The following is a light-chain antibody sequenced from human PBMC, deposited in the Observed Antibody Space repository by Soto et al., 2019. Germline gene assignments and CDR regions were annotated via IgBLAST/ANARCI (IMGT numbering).Light chain of an antibody. Sequence: DIQLTQSPFFLSASVGDRVTITCRASQGISSYLAWYHQKPGKAPKLLIYAASTLQSGVPSRFSGSGSGTEFTLTISSMQPDDFATYYCQQYNSYSFGQGTKVDIK. CDR3: QQYNSYS. CDR1: QGISSY. J-gene: IGKJ1*01. CDR2: AAS. V-gene: IGKV1-9*01.